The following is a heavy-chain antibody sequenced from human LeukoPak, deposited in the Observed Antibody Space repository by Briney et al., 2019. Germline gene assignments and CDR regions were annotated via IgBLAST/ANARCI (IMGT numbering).Heavy chain of an antibody. V-gene: IGHV4-4*02. Sequence: SETLSLTCTVSGGSISSSNWWNWVRQPPGKGLEWIGEIYHSGSTNYNPSLKSRVTISVDKSKNQFSLKLSSVTAADTAVYYCARGIAVADYYYYYGMDVWGQGTTVTVSS. CDR1: GGSISSSNW. J-gene: IGHJ6*02. CDR2: IYHSGST. CDR3: ARGIAVADYYYYYGMDV. D-gene: IGHD6-19*01.